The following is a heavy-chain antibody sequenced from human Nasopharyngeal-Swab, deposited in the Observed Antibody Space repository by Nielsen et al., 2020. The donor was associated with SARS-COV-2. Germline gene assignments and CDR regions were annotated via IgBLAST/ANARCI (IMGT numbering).Heavy chain of an antibody. CDR2: VNSNDGDT. J-gene: IGHJ6*02. Sequence: GESLKISCAASGFTFRHYAMHWVRQAPGQGPEWMGRVNSNDGDTIYAQRFQGRVTMTRDTSINTAYMELSSLGSDDTAVYYCARGPQGMDVWGQGTAVIVSS. CDR3: ARGPQGMDV. CDR1: GFTFRHYA. V-gene: IGHV1-2*06.